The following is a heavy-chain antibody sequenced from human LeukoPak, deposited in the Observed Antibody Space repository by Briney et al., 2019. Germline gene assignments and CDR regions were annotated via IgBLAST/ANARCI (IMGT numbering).Heavy chain of an antibody. CDR3: ARDLLRAIAAAGREYFGY. CDR2: INPNSGGT. D-gene: IGHD6-13*01. V-gene: IGHV1-2*06. Sequence: ASVKVPCKASGYTFTGYYMHWVRQAPGQRLEWMGRINPNSGGTNYAQKFQGRVTMTRDTSISTAYMELSRLRSDDTAVYYCARDLLRAIAAAGREYFGYWGQGTLVTVSS. CDR1: GYTFTGYY. J-gene: IGHJ4*02.